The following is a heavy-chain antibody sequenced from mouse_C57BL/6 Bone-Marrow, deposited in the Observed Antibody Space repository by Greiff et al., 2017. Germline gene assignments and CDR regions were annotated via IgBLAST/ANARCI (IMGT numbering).Heavy chain of an antibody. CDR3: AREVYYYGSSYEDY. J-gene: IGHJ2*01. Sequence: QVQLQQSGAELAKPGASVKLSCKASGYTFTSYWMHWVKQRPGQGLEWIGYINPSSGYTKYNQKFKDKATLTAEKSSSTAYMQLSSLTYEDSAVYYCAREVYYYGSSYEDYWGQGTTLTVSS. D-gene: IGHD1-1*01. V-gene: IGHV1-7*01. CDR1: GYTFTSYW. CDR2: INPSSGYT.